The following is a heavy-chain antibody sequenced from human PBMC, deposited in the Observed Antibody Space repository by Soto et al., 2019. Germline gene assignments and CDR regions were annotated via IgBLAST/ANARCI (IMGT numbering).Heavy chain of an antibody. CDR2: IYYSGST. J-gene: IGHJ4*02. CDR3: ARGGSSGWYYY. CDR1: GGSISSYY. V-gene: IGHV4-59*01. D-gene: IGHD6-19*01. Sequence: PSETLSLTCTVSGGSISSYYWSWIRQPPGKGLEWIGYIYYSGSTNYNPSLQSRVTISVDTSKNQFSLKLSSVTAADTAVYYCARGGSSGWYYYWGQGTLVTVSS.